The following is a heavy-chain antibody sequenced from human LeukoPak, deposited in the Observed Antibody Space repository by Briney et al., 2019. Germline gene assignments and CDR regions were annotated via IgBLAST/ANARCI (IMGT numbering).Heavy chain of an antibody. J-gene: IGHJ6*03. Sequence: ASVKVSCKASGYTFTSYDINWVRQATGQGLEWMGWMNPNSGNTGYAQKFQGRVTMTRDTSISTAYMELSSLRSEDTAVYYCARGNGSGSKLGYYYYMDVWGKGTTVTVSS. V-gene: IGHV1-8*01. CDR2: MNPNSGNT. CDR3: ARGNGSGSKLGYYYYMDV. CDR1: GYTFTSYD. D-gene: IGHD3-10*01.